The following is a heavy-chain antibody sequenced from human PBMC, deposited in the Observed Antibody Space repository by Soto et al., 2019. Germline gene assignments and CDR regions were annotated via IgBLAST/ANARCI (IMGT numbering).Heavy chain of an antibody. CDR3: VRKGVNRFGYGRAFDI. Sequence: EVQLVESGGGLVQPGGSLRLSCAASGFTFSSFWMSWVRQAPGRGLEWVASINQDGSKISYGDSVRGRFTISRDNAENSLYLQMISLMAEDMAFYYCVRKGVNRFGYGRAFDIWGQGTKVTVSS. V-gene: IGHV3-7*01. D-gene: IGHD5-18*01. CDR1: GFTFSSFW. J-gene: IGHJ3*02. CDR2: INQDGSKI.